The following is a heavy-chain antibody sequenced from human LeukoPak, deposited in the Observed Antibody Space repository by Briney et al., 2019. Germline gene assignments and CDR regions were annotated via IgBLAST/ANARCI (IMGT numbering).Heavy chain of an antibody. CDR2: VSGSGGST. CDR1: GFTFSSYA. CDR3: AKDLPGDGGNDAFDI. J-gene: IGHJ3*02. V-gene: IGHV3-23*01. D-gene: IGHD4-23*01. Sequence: GGSLRLSCAASGFTFSSYAMSWVRQAPGKGLEWVSAVSGSGGSTYYADSVKGQFTIPRDNSKNTLYLQMNSLRAEDTAVYYCAKDLPGDGGNDAFDIWGQGTMVTVSS.